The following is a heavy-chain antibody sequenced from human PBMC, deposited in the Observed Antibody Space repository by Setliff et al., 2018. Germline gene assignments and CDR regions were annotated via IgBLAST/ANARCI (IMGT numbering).Heavy chain of an antibody. D-gene: IGHD3-9*01. J-gene: IGHJ4*02. CDR3: AKGSRDDWESAY. Sequence: GGSLRLSCAASGFTFRSYSMNWVRQAPGKGLDWVSTVDGSGYSTFYADSVKGRFTISRDNSKNTLYLQMNSLRAEDTAVYYCAKGSRDDWESAYWGQGTQV. CDR2: VDGSGYST. V-gene: IGHV3-23*01. CDR1: GFTFRSYS.